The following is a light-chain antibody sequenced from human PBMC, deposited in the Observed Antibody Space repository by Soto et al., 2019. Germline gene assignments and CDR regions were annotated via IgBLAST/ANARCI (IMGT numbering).Light chain of an antibody. CDR1: GSNIGSKS. Sequence: QSVLTQPHSASGTPGQRVTVSCSGSGSNIGSKSVSWYQHHPGKAPRLIIYEVVQRPSGVPDRFSGSKSGNTASLTVSGLQAADEADYFCKSYAGSNTYVFGSGTKVTVL. J-gene: IGLJ1*01. CDR3: KSYAGSNTYV. V-gene: IGLV2-8*01. CDR2: EVV.